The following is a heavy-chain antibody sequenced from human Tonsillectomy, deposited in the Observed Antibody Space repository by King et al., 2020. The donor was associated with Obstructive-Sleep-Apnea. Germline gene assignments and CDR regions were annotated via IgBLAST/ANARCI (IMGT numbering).Heavy chain of an antibody. Sequence: QLQESGPGLVKPSETLSPTCTVSGGSISSSSYYWGWIRQPPGKGLEWIGSIYYSGSTYYNPSLKSRVTISVDTSKNQFSLKLSSVTAADTAMYYCARNSASYFPSGRVYYYYGMDVWGQGTTVTVSS. CDR1: GGSISSSSYY. J-gene: IGHJ6*02. V-gene: IGHV4-39*07. D-gene: IGHD3-10*01. CDR3: ARNSASYFPSGRVYYYYGMDV. CDR2: IYYSGST.